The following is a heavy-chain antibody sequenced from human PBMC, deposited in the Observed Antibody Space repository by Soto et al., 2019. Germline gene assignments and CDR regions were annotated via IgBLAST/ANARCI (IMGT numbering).Heavy chain of an antibody. CDR2: IYHSGST. V-gene: IGHV4-30-2*01. J-gene: IGHJ4*02. D-gene: IGHD3-10*01. CDR3: ARRLWFGDSYNYFDY. CDR1: GGSISSGGYS. Sequence: PSETLSLTCAVSGGSISSGGYSWSWIRQPPGKGLEWIGYIYHSGSTNYNPSLKSRVTISVDKSKNQFSLKLSSVTAADTAVYYCARRLWFGDSYNYFDYWGQGTLVTVSS.